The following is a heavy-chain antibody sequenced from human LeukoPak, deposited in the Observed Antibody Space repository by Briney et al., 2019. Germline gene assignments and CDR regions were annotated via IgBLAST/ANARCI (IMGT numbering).Heavy chain of an antibody. V-gene: IGHV4-4*02. J-gene: IGHJ4*02. CDR2: IYHSGST. CDR1: GGSISSSNW. Sequence: PSGTLSLTCAVSGGSISSSNWWSWVRQPPGKGLEWIGEIYHSGSTNYNSSLKSRVTISVDKSKNQFSLKLSSVTAADTAVYYCASLLNYYDSSGHAFSDYWGQGTLVTVSS. CDR3: ASLLNYYDSSGHAFSDY. D-gene: IGHD3-22*01.